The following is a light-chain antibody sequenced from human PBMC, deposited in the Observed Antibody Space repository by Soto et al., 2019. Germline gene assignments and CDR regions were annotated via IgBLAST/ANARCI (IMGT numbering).Light chain of an antibody. Sequence: DIQMTQSPSTLSASVGDRVTITCRASQSISDSLAWYQQKPGKAPKLLIYEASSLKSGVPSRFSGSRSGTEYTLTISSLQPDDFATYYCQQYNGYWTFGQGTKVVIK. CDR3: QQYNGYWT. CDR1: QSISDS. CDR2: EAS. J-gene: IGKJ1*01. V-gene: IGKV1-5*03.